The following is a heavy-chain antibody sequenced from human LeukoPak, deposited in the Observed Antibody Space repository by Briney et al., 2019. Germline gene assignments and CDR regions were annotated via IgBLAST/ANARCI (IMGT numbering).Heavy chain of an antibody. CDR2: IYSGGST. CDR3: ARDLWYYDSSGYLDY. CDR1: GFTVSSNY. Sequence: GGSLRLSCAASGFTVSSNYMSWVRQAPGKGLEWVSVIYSGGSTYYADSVKGRFTISRDNSKNTLFLQMNSLRAEDTAVYYCARDLWYYDSSGYLDYWGQGTLVTVSS. V-gene: IGHV3-53*05. J-gene: IGHJ4*02. D-gene: IGHD3-22*01.